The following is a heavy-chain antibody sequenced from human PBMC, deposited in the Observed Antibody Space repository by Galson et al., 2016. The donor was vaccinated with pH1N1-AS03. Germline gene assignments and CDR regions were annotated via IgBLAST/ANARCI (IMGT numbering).Heavy chain of an antibody. CDR3: VRDDDSSGYYPDS. D-gene: IGHD3-22*01. J-gene: IGHJ4*02. Sequence: SLRLSCAGSGFTINKYGMHWVRQAPGKGLEWVAIIWNDGGTTHYADSVKGRFTISRDNSKNTLYLQINSLRAEDTAVYYCVRDDDSSGYYPDSWGRGTLVTVSS. CDR2: IWNDGGTT. V-gene: IGHV3-33*01. CDR1: GFTINKYG.